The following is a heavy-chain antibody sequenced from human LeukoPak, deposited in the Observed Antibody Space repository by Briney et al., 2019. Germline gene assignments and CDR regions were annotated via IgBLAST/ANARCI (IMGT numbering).Heavy chain of an antibody. CDR3: AKGFKFAGYSSSWYRLSFDY. V-gene: IGHV3-23*01. CDR2: ISGSGGST. Sequence: GGSLRLSCAASGFTFSSYAMSWVRQAPGKGLEWVSAISGSGGSTYYADSVKGRFTISRDNSKNTLYLQMNSLRAEDTAVYYRAKGFKFAGYSSSWYRLSFDYWGQGTLVTVSS. D-gene: IGHD6-13*01. J-gene: IGHJ4*02. CDR1: GFTFSSYA.